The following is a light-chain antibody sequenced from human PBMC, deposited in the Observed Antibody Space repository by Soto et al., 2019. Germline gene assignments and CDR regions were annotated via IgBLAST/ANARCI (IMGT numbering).Light chain of an antibody. CDR1: QXXXXX. V-gene: IGKV1-16*02. CDR2: AAS. J-gene: IGKJ3*01. CDR3: QQYNSYPFT. Sequence: DIQMTQSPXXXXASXXXXXXXXXXXXQXXXXXFXWFQQNPGKAPKSLIYAASSLQSGVPSKFSGSGSGTDFTLTISSLQPEDFATYYCQQYNSYPFTFGPGTKVDIK.